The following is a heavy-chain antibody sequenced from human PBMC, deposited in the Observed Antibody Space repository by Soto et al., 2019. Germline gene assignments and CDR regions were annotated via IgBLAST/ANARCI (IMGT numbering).Heavy chain of an antibody. J-gene: IGHJ6*02. CDR2: IIPSFATG. V-gene: IGHV1-69*06. D-gene: IGHD3-10*01. CDR3: ARSYYGSGSYWFYGMDV. CDR1: GGTFGNSA. Sequence: SVKVSCKASGGTFGNSAISWVRQAPGQGLEWMGGIIPSFATGNSAPEFQGRLTITADKSTTTAYMELSSLRSEDTAVYYCARSYYGSGSYWFYGMDVWGQGTTVTVS.